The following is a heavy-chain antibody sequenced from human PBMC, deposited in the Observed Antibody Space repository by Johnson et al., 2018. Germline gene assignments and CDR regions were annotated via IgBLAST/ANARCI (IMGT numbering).Heavy chain of an antibody. J-gene: IGHJ1*01. CDR3: AKDTDYYDSSGYYYEYFQH. CDR2: ISYDGSNK. V-gene: IGHV3-30*18. Sequence: QVQLVQSGGGVVQPGRSXRLSCAASGFTFSSYGMHWVRQAPGKALAWVAVISYDGSNKYYADSVKGRFTISRDNSKNTLYLQMNSLRAEDMAVYYCAKDTDYYDSSGYYYEYFQHWGQGTLVTVSS. CDR1: GFTFSSYG. D-gene: IGHD3-22*01.